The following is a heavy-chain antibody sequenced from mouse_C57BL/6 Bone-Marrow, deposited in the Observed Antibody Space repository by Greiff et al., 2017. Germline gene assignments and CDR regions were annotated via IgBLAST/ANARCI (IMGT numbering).Heavy chain of an antibody. CDR2: IYPRSGNT. CDR1: GYTFTSYG. D-gene: IGHD3-2*02. J-gene: IGHJ2*01. Sequence: VKLQESGAELARPGASVKLSCKASGYTFTSYGISWVKQRTGQGLEWIGEIYPRSGNTYYNEKFKGKATLTADKSSSTAYMELRSLTSEDSAVYFCASRPGYYFDYWGQGTTLTVSS. V-gene: IGHV1-81*01. CDR3: ASRPGYYFDY.